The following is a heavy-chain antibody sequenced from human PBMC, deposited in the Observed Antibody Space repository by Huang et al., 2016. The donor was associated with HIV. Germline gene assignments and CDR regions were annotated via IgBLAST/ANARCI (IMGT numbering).Heavy chain of an antibody. CDR2: FDPEEGET. CDR1: GYTVSELS. V-gene: IGHV1-24*01. CDR3: ATSTPDVGAGVLRSAFDI. Sequence: QVQLVESGAELKKPGASVRVSCKVSGYTVSELSLHWVRQAPEKGLEWMGGFDPEEGETIYAQRGEGRVTMTEDTSTDTAYRELSSLRPEDMAVYYCATSTPDVGAGVLRSAFDIWGQGTMVTVSS. J-gene: IGHJ3*02. D-gene: IGHD3-16*01.